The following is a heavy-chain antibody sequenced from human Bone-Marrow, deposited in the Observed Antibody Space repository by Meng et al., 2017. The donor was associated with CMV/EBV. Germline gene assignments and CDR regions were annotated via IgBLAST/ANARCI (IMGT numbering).Heavy chain of an antibody. D-gene: IGHD3-9*01. CDR2: ISSSSSYI. CDR1: GFTFSSYE. Sequence: GESLKISCAASGFTFSSYEMNWVRQAPGKGLEWVSSISSSSSYIYYPDSVKGRFTISRDNAKNSVYLQMNSLRAEDTAVYYCARDLTNGMDVWGQGTTVTVSS. V-gene: IGHV3-21*01. CDR3: ARDLTNGMDV. J-gene: IGHJ6*02.